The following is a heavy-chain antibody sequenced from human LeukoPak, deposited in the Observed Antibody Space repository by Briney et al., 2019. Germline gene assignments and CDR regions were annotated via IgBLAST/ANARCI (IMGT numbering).Heavy chain of an antibody. V-gene: IGHV3-33*01. CDR2: IWNDGSQK. CDR3: VRGQWVENYFDY. Sequence: GGSLRLSCAASGLTLSSHGMHWVRQAPGKGLEWVAVIWNDGSQKYYTDSVKGRFTVSRDNSESTLYLQMNSLRVEDTAVYYCVRGQWVENYFDYWGQGTLVTVSS. CDR1: GLTLSSHG. D-gene: IGHD6-19*01. J-gene: IGHJ4*02.